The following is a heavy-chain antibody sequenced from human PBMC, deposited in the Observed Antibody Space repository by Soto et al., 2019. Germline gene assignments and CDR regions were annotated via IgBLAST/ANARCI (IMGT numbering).Heavy chain of an antibody. Sequence: NPSETLSFTCAVYGGSFSGYYWSWIRQPPGKGLEWIGEINHSGTTNYNPSLKSRVTISVDTSKNQFSLKLSSVTAADTAVYYCARRRITIFGVVTKYFDYWGQGTLVTVSS. V-gene: IGHV4-34*01. CDR2: INHSGTT. CDR3: ARRRITIFGVVTKYFDY. CDR1: GGSFSGYY. J-gene: IGHJ4*02. D-gene: IGHD3-3*01.